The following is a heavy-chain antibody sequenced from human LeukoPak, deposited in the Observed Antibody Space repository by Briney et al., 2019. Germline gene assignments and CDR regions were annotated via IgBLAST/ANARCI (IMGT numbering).Heavy chain of an antibody. V-gene: IGHV3-7*01. J-gene: IGHJ4*02. CDR2: IKEDGSVK. D-gene: IGHD4-17*01. Sequence: GGSLRLSCAASGFIFSDYWMSWVRQAPGKGLEWVANIKEDGSVKHYVDSVKGRFTISRDNAKNSLYLQMNSLRAEDTAVYYCARGTIYSDYGDLWGQGTLVTVSS. CDR1: GFIFSDYW. CDR3: ARGTIYSDYGDL.